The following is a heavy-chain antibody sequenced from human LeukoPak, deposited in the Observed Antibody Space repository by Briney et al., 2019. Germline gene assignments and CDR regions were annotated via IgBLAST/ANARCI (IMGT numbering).Heavy chain of an antibody. CDR3: HQLRTFDI. Sequence: PGGSLRLSCAASGFTVSSNYMSWVRQAPGKGLEWVSVIYSGGSTYYANSVRGRFSISRDNSKNTVYLQMNSLRAEDTAVYYCHQLRTFDIWGQGTMVTVSS. V-gene: IGHV3-66*01. J-gene: IGHJ3*02. CDR1: GFTVSSNY. CDR2: IYSGGST. D-gene: IGHD5-24*01.